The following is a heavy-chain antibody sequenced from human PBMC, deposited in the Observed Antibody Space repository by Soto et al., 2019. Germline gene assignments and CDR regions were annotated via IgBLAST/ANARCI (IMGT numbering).Heavy chain of an antibody. CDR1: GFSLSTSGVG. D-gene: IGHD2-15*01. CDR3: ARLPRYCSGGSCYFFAFDI. Sequence: QITLKESGPTLVKPTQTLTLTCTFSGFSLSTSGVGVGWIRQPPGKALEWLALIYWDDDKRYSPSLKSRLTITKDTTKNHVVLTMTNMDPVDTATYYCARLPRYCSGGSCYFFAFDIWCQGTMFTVSS. CDR2: IYWDDDK. V-gene: IGHV2-5*02. J-gene: IGHJ3*02.